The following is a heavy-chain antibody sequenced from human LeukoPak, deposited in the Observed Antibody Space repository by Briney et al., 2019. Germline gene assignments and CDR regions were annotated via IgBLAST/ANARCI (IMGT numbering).Heavy chain of an antibody. CDR2: IYYSGST. CDR1: GGSISSYY. CDR3: ASYGSRGAFDI. Sequence: SETLSLTCTVSGGSISSYYWSWIRQPPGKGLEGIGYIYYSGSTNYNPSLKSRVTISVDTSKNQFSLKLSSVTAADTAVYYCASYGSRGAFDIWGQGTMVTVSS. D-gene: IGHD4-17*01. J-gene: IGHJ3*02. V-gene: IGHV4-59*01.